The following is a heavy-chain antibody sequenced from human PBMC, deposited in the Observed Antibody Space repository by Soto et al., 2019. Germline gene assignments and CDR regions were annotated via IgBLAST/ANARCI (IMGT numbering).Heavy chain of an antibody. J-gene: IGHJ6*02. D-gene: IGHD2-2*01. CDR3: ARSASRGDIVVVPAAMTDGYYGMDV. V-gene: IGHV1-2*04. CDR1: GYTFTGYY. Sequence: ASVKVSCKASGYTFTGYYMHWVRQAPGQGLEWMGWINPNSGGTNYAQKFQGWVTMTRDTSISTAYMELSRLRSDDTAVYYCARSASRGDIVVVPAAMTDGYYGMDVWGQGTTVTV. CDR2: INPNSGGT.